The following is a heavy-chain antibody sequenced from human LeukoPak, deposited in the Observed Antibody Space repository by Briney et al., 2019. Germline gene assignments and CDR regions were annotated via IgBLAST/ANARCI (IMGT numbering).Heavy chain of an antibody. D-gene: IGHD3-3*01. Sequence: PSETLSLTCTVSGGSISSGCYYWSWIRQHPGKGLEWIGYIYYSGSTYYNPSLKSRVTISVDTSKNQFSLKLGSVTAADTAVYYCARSYDFWSGYYHNWFDPWGQGTLVTVSS. J-gene: IGHJ5*02. CDR3: ARSYDFWSGYYHNWFDP. V-gene: IGHV4-31*03. CDR2: IYYSGST. CDR1: GGSISSGCYY.